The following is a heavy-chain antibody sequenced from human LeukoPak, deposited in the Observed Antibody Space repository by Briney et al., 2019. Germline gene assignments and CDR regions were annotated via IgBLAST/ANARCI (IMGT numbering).Heavy chain of an antibody. Sequence: SETLSLTCTVSGGSISSHCWSWIRQPPGEGLEWIGYVYYSGSTNYNPSLKSRVTISVDTSKNQFSLKLSSVTAADAAVYYCARLYDSSSYTNWLDPWGQGTLVTVSS. V-gene: IGHV4-59*11. CDR2: VYYSGST. CDR1: GGSISSHC. D-gene: IGHD3-22*01. CDR3: ARLYDSSSYTNWLDP. J-gene: IGHJ5*02.